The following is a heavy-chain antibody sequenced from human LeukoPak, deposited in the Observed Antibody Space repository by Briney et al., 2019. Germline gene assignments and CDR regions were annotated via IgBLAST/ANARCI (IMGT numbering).Heavy chain of an antibody. CDR2: ISSSGSTI. D-gene: IGHD1-7*01. CDR3: ARSGTLWNYPLFDY. Sequence: GGSLRLSCAASGFTFSSYWMSWIRQAPGKGLEWVSYISSSGSTIYYADSVKGRFTISRDNAKNSLYLQMNSLRAEDTAVYYCARSGTLWNYPLFDYWGQGTLVTVSS. J-gene: IGHJ4*02. V-gene: IGHV3-11*01. CDR1: GFTFSSYW.